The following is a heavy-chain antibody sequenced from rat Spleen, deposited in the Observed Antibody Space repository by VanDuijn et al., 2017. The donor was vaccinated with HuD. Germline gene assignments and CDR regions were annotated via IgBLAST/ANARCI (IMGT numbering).Heavy chain of an antibody. V-gene: IGHV5-58*01. CDR1: GFTFSSSW. Sequence: EVQLAESGGGLVQPGRSLKLSCAASGFTFSSSWMYWIRQAPGKGLEWVSSINTDGGGTYYPDSVKGRFTISRDNAENTVYLQMNSLRSEDTATYYCARQNWPYYFDYWGQGVMVTVSS. CDR2: INTDGGGT. CDR3: ARQNWPYYFDY. J-gene: IGHJ2*01. D-gene: IGHD5-1*01.